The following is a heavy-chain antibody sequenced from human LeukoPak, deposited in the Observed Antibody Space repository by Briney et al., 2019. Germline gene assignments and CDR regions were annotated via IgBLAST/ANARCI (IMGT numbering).Heavy chain of an antibody. Sequence: GGSLRLSCAASGFTVSSNYMSWVRQAPGKGLEWVSVIYSGGSTYYADSVKGRFTISRDKSKNTLYLQMNSLRAEDTAVYYCARDSRYSSGWFFDYWGQGTLVTVSS. V-gene: IGHV3-66*02. J-gene: IGHJ4*02. D-gene: IGHD6-19*01. CDR3: ARDSRYSSGWFFDY. CDR1: GFTVSSNY. CDR2: IYSGGST.